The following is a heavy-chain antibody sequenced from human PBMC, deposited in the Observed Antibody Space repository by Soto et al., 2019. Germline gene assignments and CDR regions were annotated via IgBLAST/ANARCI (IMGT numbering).Heavy chain of an antibody. CDR2: IIPIFGTA. V-gene: IGHV1-69*13. D-gene: IGHD3-22*01. CDR1: GGTFSSYA. Sequence: ASVKVSCKASGGTFSSYAISWVRQAPGQGLEWMGGIIPIFGTANYAQKFQGRVTITADESTSTAYMELSSLRSEDTAVYYCARLYYYDSSGYDNPDYWGQGTLVTVS. CDR3: ARLYYYDSSGYDNPDY. J-gene: IGHJ4*02.